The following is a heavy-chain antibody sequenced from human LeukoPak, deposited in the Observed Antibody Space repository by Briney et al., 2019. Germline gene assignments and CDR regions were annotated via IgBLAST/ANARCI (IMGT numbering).Heavy chain of an antibody. CDR1: GFTFNTYS. Sequence: GGSLRLSCAASGFTFNTYSMNWVRQAPGKGLEWVSYISSSSSTIYYADSVKGRFTISRDNAKNSLYLQMNSLGDEDTAVYYCAVDTRTYYFDYWGQGTLVTVSS. J-gene: IGHJ4*02. V-gene: IGHV3-48*02. CDR3: AVDTRTYYFDY. CDR2: ISSSSSTI.